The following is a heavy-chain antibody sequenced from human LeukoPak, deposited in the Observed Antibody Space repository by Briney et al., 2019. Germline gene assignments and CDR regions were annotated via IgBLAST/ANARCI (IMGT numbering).Heavy chain of an antibody. V-gene: IGHV3-48*03. Sequence: SGGFLRLSCAASGFTFSSYEMNWVRQAPGKGLEWVSYISSSGSTIYYADSVKGRFTISRDNAKNSLYLQMNSLRAEDTAVYYCARDEGSGWYRLFDYWGQGTLVTVSS. CDR1: GFTFSSYE. D-gene: IGHD6-19*01. J-gene: IGHJ4*02. CDR2: ISSSGSTI. CDR3: ARDEGSGWYRLFDY.